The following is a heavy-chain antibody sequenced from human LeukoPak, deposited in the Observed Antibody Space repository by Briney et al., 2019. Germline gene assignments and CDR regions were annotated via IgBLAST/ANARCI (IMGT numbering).Heavy chain of an antibody. V-gene: IGHV3-43D*04. CDR3: AKDNLPYDFWSGYYP. CDR2: ISWDGGST. Sequence: GGSLRLSCAASGFTFDDYAMHWVRQAPGKGLEWVSLISWDGGSTYYADSVKGRFTISRDNSKNSLYLQMNSLRAEDTALYYCAKDNLPYDFWSGYYPWGQGTLVTVSS. D-gene: IGHD3-3*01. CDR1: GFTFDDYA. J-gene: IGHJ5*02.